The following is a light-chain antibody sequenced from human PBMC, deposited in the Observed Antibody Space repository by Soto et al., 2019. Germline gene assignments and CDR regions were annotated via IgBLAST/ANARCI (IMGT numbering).Light chain of an antibody. CDR2: DIS. CDR1: QSVSSN. Sequence: ETVMTQSPATLSVSPGERATLSCRASQSVSSNLAWYQQKPGQPPRLLIYDISTRATGIPTRFSGSGSGTEFPLTISSLQSEDFAVYFCQQYNNWPLTFGQGTRLEIK. V-gene: IGKV3D-15*01. CDR3: QQYNNWPLT. J-gene: IGKJ5*01.